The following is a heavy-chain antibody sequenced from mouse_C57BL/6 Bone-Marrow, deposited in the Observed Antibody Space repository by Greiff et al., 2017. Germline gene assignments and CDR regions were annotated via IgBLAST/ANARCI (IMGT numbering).Heavy chain of an antibody. CDR1: GFTFSDYY. J-gene: IGHJ3*01. CDR3: ARQGTYYYGFAY. Sequence: DVKLEESGGGLVQPGGSLKLSCAASGFTFSDYYMYWVRQTPEKRLEWVAYISNGGGSTYYPDTVKGRFTISRDNAKNTLYLQMSRLKSEDTAMYYFARQGTYYYGFAYWGQGTLVTVSA. V-gene: IGHV5-12*01. D-gene: IGHD1-1*01. CDR2: ISNGGGST.